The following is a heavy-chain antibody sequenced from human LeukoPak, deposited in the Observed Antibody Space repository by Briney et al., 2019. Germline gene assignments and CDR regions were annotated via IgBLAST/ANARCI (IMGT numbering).Heavy chain of an antibody. CDR1: GFTFSSYS. J-gene: IGHJ6*02. CDR2: ISSSSSYI. V-gene: IGHV3-21*01. Sequence: PGGSLRLSCAASGFTFSSYSMNWVRQAPGKGLEWVSSISSSSSYIYYADSVKGRFTISRDNAKNSLYLQMSSLRAEDTAVYYCARAIHNYYDSSGYYSPLYYYGMDVWGQGTTVTVSS. CDR3: ARAIHNYYDSSGYYSPLYYYGMDV. D-gene: IGHD3-22*01.